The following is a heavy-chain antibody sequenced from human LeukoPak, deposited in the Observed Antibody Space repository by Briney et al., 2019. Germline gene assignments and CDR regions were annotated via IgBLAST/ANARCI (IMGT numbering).Heavy chain of an antibody. CDR1: GFTFSSYQ. CDR3: ARRYCSSDICNHLDC. D-gene: IGHD2-2*01. J-gene: IGHJ4*02. CDR2: ISSSGGTI. Sequence: GGSLRLSCEASGFTFSSYQMNWVRQAPGKGLEWVSYISSSGGTIYYADSVKGRFTISRDNAKNSLYLQMNSLRAEDTAVYYCARRYCSSDICNHLDCWSQGTLVTVSS. V-gene: IGHV3-48*03.